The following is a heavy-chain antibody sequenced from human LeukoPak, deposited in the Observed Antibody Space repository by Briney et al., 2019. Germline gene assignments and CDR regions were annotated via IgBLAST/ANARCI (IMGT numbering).Heavy chain of an antibody. CDR1: GYSLSNYW. Sequence: GESLKISCKVSGYSLSNYWIGWVRQMPGRGLEWMGIIYPGDSDTRYSPSFQGQVTFSADKSISTAYLQWNSLKASDTAMYYCARYNTGYYYFDFWGPGTLATVSS. D-gene: IGHD5-12*01. V-gene: IGHV5-51*01. CDR2: IYPGDSDT. CDR3: ARYNTGYYYFDF. J-gene: IGHJ4*02.